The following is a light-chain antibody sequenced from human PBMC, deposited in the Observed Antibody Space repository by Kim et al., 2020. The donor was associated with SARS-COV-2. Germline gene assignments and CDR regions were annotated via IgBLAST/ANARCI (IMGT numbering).Light chain of an antibody. Sequence: GQKVTTSCSGSSSKIRNNYVSWYQQLPGTAPKLLIYDNNKRPSGIPDRFSGSKSGTSATLGITGLQTGDEADYYCGTWDSSLSAVVFGGGTQLTVL. CDR1: SSKIRNNY. V-gene: IGLV1-51*01. CDR3: GTWDSSLSAVV. J-gene: IGLJ2*01. CDR2: DNN.